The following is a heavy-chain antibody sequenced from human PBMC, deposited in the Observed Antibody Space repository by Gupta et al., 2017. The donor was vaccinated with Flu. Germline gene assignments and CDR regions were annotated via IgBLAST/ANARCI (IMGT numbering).Heavy chain of an antibody. CDR3: ARVGTSSGSYFV. V-gene: IGHV3-7*01. CDR2: IKQDGSEK. J-gene: IGHJ4*02. D-gene: IGHD1-26*01. CDR1: GFTFRDYW. Sequence: AASGFTFRDYWMSWVRQAPGKGLEWVANIKQDGSEKYYVDSVKGRFTISRDNAKNSLYLQMNSLRAEDTAVYYCARVGTSSGSYFVWGQGTLVTVSS.